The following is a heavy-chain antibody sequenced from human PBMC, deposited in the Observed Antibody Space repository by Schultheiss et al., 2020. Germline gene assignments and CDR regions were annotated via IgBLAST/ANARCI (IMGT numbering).Heavy chain of an antibody. CDR3: AHRPGGYKTEYYFDY. D-gene: IGHD5-24*01. V-gene: IGHV2-5*02. J-gene: IGHJ4*02. Sequence: SGPTLVKPTQTLTLTCTFSGFSLSTSGVGVGWIRQPPGKALEWLALMYWDDDKRYSPSLKSRLTITKDTSKSQVVLTMTNMDPVDTATYYCAHRPGGYKTEYYFDYWGQGTLVIVAS. CDR1: GFSLSTSGVG. CDR2: MYWDDDK.